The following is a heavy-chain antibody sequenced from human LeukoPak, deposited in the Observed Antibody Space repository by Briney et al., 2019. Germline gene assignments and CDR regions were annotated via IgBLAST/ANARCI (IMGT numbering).Heavy chain of an antibody. CDR1: GGSINTYY. D-gene: IGHD3-9*01. Sequence: SETLSLTCTISGGSINTYYWSWIRQPPGKGLEWIAYMYNSESTKYNPSLKSRVTISVGTSKKQYSLKLRSVTAADTAPYYCARHVLTAGSIDWGQGTLVTVSS. V-gene: IGHV4-59*08. J-gene: IGHJ4*02. CDR2: MYNSEST. CDR3: ARHVLTAGSID.